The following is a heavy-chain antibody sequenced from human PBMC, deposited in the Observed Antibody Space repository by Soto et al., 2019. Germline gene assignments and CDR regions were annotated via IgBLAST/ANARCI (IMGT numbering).Heavy chain of an antibody. CDR2: INHSGGT. J-gene: IGHJ4*02. Sequence: QVQLQQWGAGLLKPSETLSLTCAVYGGSFSGYYWSWIRQPPVKGPEWIGKINHSGGTNYNPSLKSRVTISVDTSKNQFSLKLSSVTAADTAVFYCARLRWEQPWVFDYWGQGTLVTVSS. CDR3: ARLRWEQPWVFDY. CDR1: GGSFSGYY. V-gene: IGHV4-34*02. D-gene: IGHD1-26*01.